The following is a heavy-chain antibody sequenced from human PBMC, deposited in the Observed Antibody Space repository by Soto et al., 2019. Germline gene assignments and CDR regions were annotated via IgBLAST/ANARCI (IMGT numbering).Heavy chain of an antibody. CDR3: ARDKGGYCSGGSCYVLDY. J-gene: IGHJ4*02. D-gene: IGHD2-15*01. V-gene: IGHV1-69*01. Sequence: QVQLVQSGAEVKKPGSSVKVSCKASGGTFSSYAISWVRQAPGQGLEWMGGIIPIFGTANYVQKFQGRVTITADVSTSTAYMELSSLRSEDMAVDYCARDKGGYCSGGSCYVLDYWGQGTLVTVSS. CDR2: IIPIFGTA. CDR1: GGTFSSYA.